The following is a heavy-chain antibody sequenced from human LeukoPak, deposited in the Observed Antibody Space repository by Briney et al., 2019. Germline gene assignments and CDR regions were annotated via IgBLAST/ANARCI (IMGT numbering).Heavy chain of an antibody. CDR1: GFTFSDYY. CDR3: ARGGTNYYYMDV. D-gene: IGHD3-10*01. CDR2: ISGSGDRT. V-gene: IGHV3-23*01. Sequence: GGSLRLSCAASGFTFSDYYMSWIRQAPGKGLEWVPAISGSGDRTFYADSVKGRLTISRDNSKNTLYLQLNTVRAEDTALYYCARGGTNYYYMDVWAMGPRSPSP. J-gene: IGHJ6*03.